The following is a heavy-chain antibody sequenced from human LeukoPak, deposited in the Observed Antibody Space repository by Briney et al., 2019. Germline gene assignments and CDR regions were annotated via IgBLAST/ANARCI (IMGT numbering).Heavy chain of an antibody. V-gene: IGHV3-30*03. J-gene: IGHJ4*02. Sequence: GGSLRLSCAASGFTFDDYGMSWVRQAPGKGLEWVAVISYDGSNKYYADSVKGRFTISRDNSKNTLYLQMNSLRAEDTAVYYCAQSSYDSSGLLDYWGQGTLVTVSS. D-gene: IGHD3-22*01. CDR1: GFTFDDYG. CDR3: AQSSYDSSGLLDY. CDR2: ISYDGSNK.